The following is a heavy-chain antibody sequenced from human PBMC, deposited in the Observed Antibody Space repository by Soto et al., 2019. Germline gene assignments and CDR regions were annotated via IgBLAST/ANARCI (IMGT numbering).Heavy chain of an antibody. CDR3: ARDSTILTRAMDV. J-gene: IGHJ6*02. CDR1: GDSISNYY. D-gene: IGHD3-3*01. V-gene: IGHV4-4*07. Sequence: PSETLSLTCTVSGDSISNYYWSWIRQPAGKGLEWIGRISSSGSTNYNPSLKSRVTMSIDTSEKQLSLNLRSVTAADTAVYYCARDSTILTRAMDVWGPGTTVTVSS. CDR2: ISSSGST.